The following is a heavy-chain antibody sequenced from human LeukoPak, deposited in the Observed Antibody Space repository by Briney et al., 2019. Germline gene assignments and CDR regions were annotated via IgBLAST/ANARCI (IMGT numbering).Heavy chain of an antibody. CDR3: ASEAGYFVWLVSPLYYYYCMDV. V-gene: IGHV3-23*01. D-gene: IGHD3-9*01. Sequence: GASLRLSCAASGFTFSSYYMSWVRQAPGQGLEWVSAINGSGGSTYYAHYVQGWVTISRDKSMNTLYLQLSSLRAEDTAVYYCASEAGYFVWLVSPLYYYYCMDVWGKGTTVTVSS. CDR1: GFTFSSYY. CDR2: INGSGGST. J-gene: IGHJ6*04.